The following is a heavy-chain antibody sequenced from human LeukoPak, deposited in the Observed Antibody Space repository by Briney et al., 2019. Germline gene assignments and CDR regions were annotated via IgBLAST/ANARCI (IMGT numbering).Heavy chain of an antibody. CDR3: ARALGENWFDP. V-gene: IGHV3-21*01. CDR2: ISSSSSYI. Sequence: GGSLRLSCAASGFTFSSYSMNWVRQAPGKGLEWASSISSSSSYIYYADSVKGRFTISRDNAKNSLYLQMNSLRAEDTAVYYCARALGENWFDPWGQGTLVTVSS. D-gene: IGHD3-10*01. CDR1: GFTFSSYS. J-gene: IGHJ5*02.